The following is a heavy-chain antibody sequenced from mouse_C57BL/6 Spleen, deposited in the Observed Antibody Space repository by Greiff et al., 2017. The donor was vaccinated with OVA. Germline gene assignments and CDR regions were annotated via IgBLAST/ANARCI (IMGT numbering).Heavy chain of an antibody. V-gene: IGHV1-81*01. J-gene: IGHJ1*03. Sequence: QVQLQQSGAELARPGASVKLSCKASGYTFTSYGISWVKQRTGQGLEWIGEIYPRSGNTYYNEKFKGKATLTADKSSSTAYMELRSLTSEDSAVYFCAREGVITTVVGGGRWYFDVWGTGTTVTVSS. CDR2: IYPRSGNT. D-gene: IGHD1-1*01. CDR3: AREGVITTVVGGGRWYFDV. CDR1: GYTFTSYG.